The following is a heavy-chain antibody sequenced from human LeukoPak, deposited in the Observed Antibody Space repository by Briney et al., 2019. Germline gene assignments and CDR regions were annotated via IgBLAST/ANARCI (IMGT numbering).Heavy chain of an antibody. Sequence: PGGSLRLSCAASGFTFSIYGMSWVRQAPGKGLEWLSYIGSSNTIYSADSVKGRFTISRDNAKNSLYLQMNSLRAEDDTAVYYCARGFGSSIPYSYYYYLDVWGKGTTVTVSS. J-gene: IGHJ6*03. V-gene: IGHV3-48*04. CDR3: ARGFGSSIPYSYYYYLDV. CDR1: GFTFSIYG. D-gene: IGHD6-6*01. CDR2: IGSSNTI.